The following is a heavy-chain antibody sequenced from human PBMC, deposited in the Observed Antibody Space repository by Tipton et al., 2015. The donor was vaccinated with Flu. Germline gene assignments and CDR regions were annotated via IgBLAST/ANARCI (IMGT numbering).Heavy chain of an antibody. CDR2: ISYDGSNK. V-gene: IGHV3-30-3*01. CDR3: ARGNDFWSGPYDY. Sequence: SLRLSCAASGFTFSSYAMHWVRQAPGKGLEWVAVISYDGSNKYYADSVKGRFTISRDNSKNTLYLQMNSLRAEDTAVYYCARGNDFWSGPYDYWGQGTLVTVSS. D-gene: IGHD3-3*01. J-gene: IGHJ4*02. CDR1: GFTFSSYA.